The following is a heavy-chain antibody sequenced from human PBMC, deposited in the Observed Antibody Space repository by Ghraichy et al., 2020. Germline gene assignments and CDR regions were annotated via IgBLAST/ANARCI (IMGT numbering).Heavy chain of an antibody. D-gene: IGHD6-6*01. Sequence: SETLSLTCTVSGGSISSSSYYWGWIRQPPGKGLEWIGSIYYSGSTYYNPSLKSRVTISVDTSKNQFSLKLSSVTAADTAVYYCARLGSSSKVNGMRYFDYWGQGTLVTVSS. V-gene: IGHV4-39*01. CDR1: GGSISSSSYY. CDR3: ARLGSSSKVNGMRYFDY. CDR2: IYYSGST. J-gene: IGHJ4*02.